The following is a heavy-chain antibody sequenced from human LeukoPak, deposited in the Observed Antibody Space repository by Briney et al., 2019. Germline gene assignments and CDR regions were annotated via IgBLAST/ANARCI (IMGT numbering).Heavy chain of an antibody. CDR2: IYYREHT. Sequence: SETLSLTCTVSGGSISSSSYYWGWIRQPPGKGLEWIVIIYYREHTYYSPSLKRRVTISIDTSKNQFSLKLTSVTVADTAVYYCARLPDYYYYYMDVWGKGTTVTVSS. CDR3: ARLPDYYYYYMDV. V-gene: IGHV4-39*01. J-gene: IGHJ6*03. CDR1: GGSISSSSYY.